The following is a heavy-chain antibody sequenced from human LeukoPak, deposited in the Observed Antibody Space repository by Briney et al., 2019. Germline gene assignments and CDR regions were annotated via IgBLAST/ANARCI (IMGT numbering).Heavy chain of an antibody. D-gene: IGHD4-23*01. CDR1: GGSISSSSYY. Sequence: SETLSVNCTVSGGSISSSSYYWSWIRQPPGKGLEWIGYIYYSGSTNYNPSLKSRVTISVDTSKNQFSLKLSSVTAADTAVYYCARVGNYAGNSVDYWGQGTLVTVSS. CDR2: IYYSGST. V-gene: IGHV4-61*05. J-gene: IGHJ4*02. CDR3: ARVGNYAGNSVDY.